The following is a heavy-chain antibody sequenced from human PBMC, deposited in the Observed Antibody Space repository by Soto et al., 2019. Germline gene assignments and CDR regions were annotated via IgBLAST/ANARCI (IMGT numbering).Heavy chain of an antibody. J-gene: IGHJ5*02. V-gene: IGHV1-46*01. CDR3: ARSPGGNFGIIIEGTNWFAP. CDR1: RDTFTSYY. CDR2: INPHGGST. D-gene: IGHD1-26*01. Sequence: ASVKVSCKAPRDTFTSYYINWVRQAPGQGLEWMGVINPHGGSTAYAQKFTGRVTLTRDTSASTVYMEVSSLTSEDTAMYYCARSPGGNFGIIIEGTNWFAPWGQGTLVTVTS.